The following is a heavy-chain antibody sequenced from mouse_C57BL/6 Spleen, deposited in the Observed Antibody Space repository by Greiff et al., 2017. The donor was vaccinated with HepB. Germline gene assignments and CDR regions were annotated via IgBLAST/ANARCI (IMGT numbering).Heavy chain of an antibody. J-gene: IGHJ3*01. CDR3: ARVPYDYDGPFAY. CDR1: GYSITSGYY. Sequence: EVKLMESGPGLVKPSQSLSLTCSVTGYSITSGYYWNWIRQFPGNKLEWMGYISYDGSNNYNPSLKNRISIPRDTSKNQFFLKLNSVTTEDTATYYCARVPYDYDGPFAYWGQGTLVTVSA. CDR2: ISYDGSN. V-gene: IGHV3-6*01. D-gene: IGHD2-4*01.